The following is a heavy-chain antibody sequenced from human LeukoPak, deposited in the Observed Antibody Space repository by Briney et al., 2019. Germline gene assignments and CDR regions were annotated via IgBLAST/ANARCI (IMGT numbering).Heavy chain of an antibody. CDR1: GFTFSSYW. V-gene: IGHV3-74*01. CDR2: INSDGSST. Sequence: GGSLRLSCAASGFTFSSYWMHWVRQAPGKGLVWVSRINSDGSSTSYADSVKGRFTISRDNAKNTLYLQMNSLRAEDTAVYYCARVGGYDSSGMYYYYYGMDVWGQGTTVTVSS. D-gene: IGHD3-22*01. CDR3: ARVGGYDSSGMYYYYYGMDV. J-gene: IGHJ6*02.